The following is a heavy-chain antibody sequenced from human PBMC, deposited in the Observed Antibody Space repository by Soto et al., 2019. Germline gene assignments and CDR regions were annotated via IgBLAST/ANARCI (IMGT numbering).Heavy chain of an antibody. CDR3: ARVLKIFRVVTWFDP. CDR2: IIPIFGTA. J-gene: IGHJ5*02. D-gene: IGHD3-3*01. Sequence: SVKVSCKASGGTFSSYAISWVRQAPGKGLEWMGGIIPIFGTANYAQKLQGRVTCTADESTSTAYMELSSRRAEDTAVYYCARVLKIFRVVTWFDPWGQGTMVTVSS. CDR1: GGTFSSYA. V-gene: IGHV1-69*13.